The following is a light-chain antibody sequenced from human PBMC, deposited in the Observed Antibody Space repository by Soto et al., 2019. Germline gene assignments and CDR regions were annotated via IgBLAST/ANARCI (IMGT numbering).Light chain of an antibody. Sequence: DIQMTQSPSSLSASMGDRVTITCRASQTIRSFLNWYQQKPGKAPQLLIYAASSLQSGVPSRFSGSKSDTDFTLTISSLQAEDFATYYCQQTYSNPWTFGQGTKVDIK. J-gene: IGKJ1*01. V-gene: IGKV1-39*01. CDR1: QTIRSF. CDR3: QQTYSNPWT. CDR2: AAS.